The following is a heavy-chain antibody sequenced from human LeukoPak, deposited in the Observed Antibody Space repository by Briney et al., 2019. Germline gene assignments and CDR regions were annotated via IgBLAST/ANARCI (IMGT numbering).Heavy chain of an antibody. D-gene: IGHD2-15*01. CDR2: ISSSGSTI. CDR3: ARIIPHGGYHFDY. J-gene: IGHJ4*02. V-gene: IGHV3-11*04. Sequence: SCKASGYTFTGYYMHWVRQATGKGREWVSYISSSGSTIYYADSVKGRFTISRDNAKNSLYLQMNSLRAEDTAVYYCARIIPHGGYHFDYWGQGTLVAVSS. CDR1: GYTFTGYY.